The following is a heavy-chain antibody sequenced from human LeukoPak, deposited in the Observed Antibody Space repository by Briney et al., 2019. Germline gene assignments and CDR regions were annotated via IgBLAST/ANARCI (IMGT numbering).Heavy chain of an antibody. CDR1: GFNFNIYG. CDR2: IRYDGSNE. Sequence: GGSLRLSCAASGFNFNIYGMHWVRQAPGKGLEWVAFIRYDGSNEYYADSVKGRFTISRDNSKNTLHLQMNSLRVEDTAVYYCARPMNEYDSSGFFHYWGQGTLVTVSS. D-gene: IGHD3-22*01. CDR3: ARPMNEYDSSGFFHY. V-gene: IGHV3-30*02. J-gene: IGHJ4*02.